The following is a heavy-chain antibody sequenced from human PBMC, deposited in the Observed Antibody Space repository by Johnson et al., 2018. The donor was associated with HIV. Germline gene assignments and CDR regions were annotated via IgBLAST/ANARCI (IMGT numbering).Heavy chain of an antibody. CDR2: ISGSGGST. J-gene: IGHJ3*02. CDR3: ARALGYCSGGSCPLDAFDI. CDR1: GFTFSSYA. V-gene: IGHV3-23*04. Sequence: VQLVESGGGLVKPGGSLRLSCAASGFTFSSYAMSWVRQAPGKGLEWVSAISGSGGSTYYADSVKGRFTISRDNSKNTLDLPLGSLRAEDMAVYYCARALGYCSGGSCPLDAFDIWGQGTMVTVSS. D-gene: IGHD2-15*01.